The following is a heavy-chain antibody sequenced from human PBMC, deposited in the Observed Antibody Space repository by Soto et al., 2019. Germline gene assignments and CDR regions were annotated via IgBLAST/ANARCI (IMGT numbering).Heavy chain of an antibody. CDR2: ISYDGTSE. CDR3: ARSRGSTGFYYVDY. CDR1: GFTFSGYA. V-gene: IGHV3-30-3*01. D-gene: IGHD2-8*02. J-gene: IGHJ4*02. Sequence: QVQLVESGGGVVQAGRSLRLSCATSGFTFSGYAMHWVRQAPGKGLEWVAVISYDGTSEYYADSVKGRFTMSRDNSKNTPYLQMNSLRAEDTAVYYCARSRGSTGFYYVDYWGQGTLATVSS.